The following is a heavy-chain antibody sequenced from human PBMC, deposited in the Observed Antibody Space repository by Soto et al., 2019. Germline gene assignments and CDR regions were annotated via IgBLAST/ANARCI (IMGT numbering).Heavy chain of an antibody. CDR2: IRFDGSNE. CDR1: GGIFHGYG. Sequence: GGSLRLSCAVPGGIFHGYGMHWVRQAPGKGLEWVAIIRFDGSNEEYADSVKGRFTIPRDNSKNTLYLQMNSLGAEDTALYYCAKRVLYSDSSPNFDYWGQGTLVTVSS. J-gene: IGHJ4*02. V-gene: IGHV3-33*03. D-gene: IGHD1-26*01. CDR3: AKRVLYSDSSPNFDY.